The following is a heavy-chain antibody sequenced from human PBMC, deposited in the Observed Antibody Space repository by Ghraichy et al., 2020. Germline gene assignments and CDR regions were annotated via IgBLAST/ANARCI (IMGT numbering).Heavy chain of an antibody. CDR3: ARDAGYVPNYDSSGYPDY. V-gene: IGHV3-74*01. CDR1: GFTFSSYW. J-gene: IGHJ4*02. D-gene: IGHD3-22*01. CDR2: INSDGSST. Sequence: GGSLRLSCAASGFTFSSYWMHWVRQAPGKGLVWVSRINSDGSSTSYADSVKGRFTISRDNAKNTLYLQMNSLRAEDTAVYYCARDAGYVPNYDSSGYPDYWGQGTLVTVSS.